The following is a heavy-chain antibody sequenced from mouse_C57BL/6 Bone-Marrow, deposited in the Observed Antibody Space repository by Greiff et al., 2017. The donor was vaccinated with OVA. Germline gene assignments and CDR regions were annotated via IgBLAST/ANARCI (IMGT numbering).Heavy chain of an antibody. Sequence: EVKLVESGPGLAKPSQPLSLTCSVTGYSITSDYWNWIRKFPGNKLEYMGYISYSGSTYYNPSLKSRISITRDTSKNQYYLQLNSVTTDDTATYYCARWRYSNYVGWYFDVWGTGTTVTVSS. CDR1: GYSITSDY. D-gene: IGHD2-5*01. V-gene: IGHV3-8*01. J-gene: IGHJ1*03. CDR3: ARWRYSNYVGWYFDV. CDR2: ISYSGST.